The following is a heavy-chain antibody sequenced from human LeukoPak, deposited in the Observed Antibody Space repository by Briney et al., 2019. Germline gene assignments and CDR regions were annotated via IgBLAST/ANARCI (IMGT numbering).Heavy chain of an antibody. J-gene: IGHJ4*02. D-gene: IGHD7-27*01. Sequence: SETLSLTCTVSGGSISSSSYYWSWIRQPAGKGLEWIGRIYTSGSTNYNPSLKSRVTISVDTSKNQFSLKLSSVTAADTAVYYCARDHRTMGIFDYWGQGTLVTVAS. V-gene: IGHV4-61*02. CDR1: GGSISSSSYY. CDR3: ARDHRTMGIFDY. CDR2: IYTSGST.